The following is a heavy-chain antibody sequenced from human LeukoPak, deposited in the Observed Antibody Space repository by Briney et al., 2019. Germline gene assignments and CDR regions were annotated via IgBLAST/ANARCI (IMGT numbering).Heavy chain of an antibody. CDR3: AKVYSAGWYPGYFDY. CDR2: ISGSGGST. D-gene: IGHD6-19*01. Sequence: PGGSLRLSCAASGSTFSSYGMSWVRQAPGKGLEWVSAISGSGGSTFYADSVKGRFTISRDNSKNTLYLQMNSLRAEDTAVYYCAKVYSAGWYPGYFDYWGQGTLVTVSS. J-gene: IGHJ4*02. CDR1: GSTFSSYG. V-gene: IGHV3-23*01.